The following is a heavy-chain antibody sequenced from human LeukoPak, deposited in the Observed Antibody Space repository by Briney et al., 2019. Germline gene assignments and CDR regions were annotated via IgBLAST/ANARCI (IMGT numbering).Heavy chain of an antibody. CDR2: IYYSGSS. V-gene: IGHV4-39*01. J-gene: IGHJ6*03. Sequence: PSETLSLTCAVSGGSISSSSHYWGWIRQAPGKGLECIGTIYYSGSSYYNPSLKSRVTMSVDTSKNQFSLRMSSVTAADTAVYYCASLPAITTYYYFYMDVWGKGTMVTVSS. CDR1: GGSISSSSHY. CDR3: ASLPAITTYYYFYMDV. D-gene: IGHD5-12*01.